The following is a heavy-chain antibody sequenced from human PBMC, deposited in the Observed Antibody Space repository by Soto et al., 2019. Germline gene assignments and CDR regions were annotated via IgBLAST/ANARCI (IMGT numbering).Heavy chain of an antibody. CDR1: GGTFSSYA. J-gene: IGHJ4*02. CDR3: ATDSNYDVSNSF. CDR2: IIPIFGTA. D-gene: IGHD3-3*01. V-gene: IGHV1-69*13. Sequence: SVKVSCKASGGTFSSYAIGWVRQAPGQGLEWMGGIIPIFGTANYAQKFQGRVSITADHSTSTVYMELSRLKSDDTAVYFCATDSNYDVSNSFWGQGTLVTVSS.